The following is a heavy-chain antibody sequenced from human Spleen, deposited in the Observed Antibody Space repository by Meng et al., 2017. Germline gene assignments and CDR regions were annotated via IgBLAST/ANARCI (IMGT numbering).Heavy chain of an antibody. Sequence: SVKVSCKASGGSFSNYPLSWVRQGPGQGLQWMGGIIPMLGQTNYAQRFQGRVTITADDSTSTAYMELSSLTSADTAVYYCTRGRGITVAGALGNIWGQGTMVTVSS. CDR1: GGSFSNYP. J-gene: IGHJ3*02. V-gene: IGHV1-69*10. D-gene: IGHD6-19*01. CDR2: IIPMLGQT. CDR3: TRGRGITVAGALGNI.